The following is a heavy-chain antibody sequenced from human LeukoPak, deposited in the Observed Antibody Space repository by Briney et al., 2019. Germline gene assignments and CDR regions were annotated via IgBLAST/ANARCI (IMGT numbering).Heavy chain of an antibody. D-gene: IGHD7-27*01. CDR3: ARGPPNWGYDY. CDR2: MSPNSGDT. J-gene: IGHJ4*02. Sequence: ASVKVSCKASGGTFSSYAISWVRQATGQRPEWMGWMSPNSGDTGYAQKFQDRVTMTRNTSISTAYMELSSLRSDDTAVYYCARGPPNWGYDYWGPGTLVTVSS. V-gene: IGHV1-8*02. CDR1: GGTFSSYA.